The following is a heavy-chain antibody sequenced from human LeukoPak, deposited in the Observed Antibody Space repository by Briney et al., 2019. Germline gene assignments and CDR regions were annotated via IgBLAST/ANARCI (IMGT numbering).Heavy chain of an antibody. CDR1: GFTFSNAW. V-gene: IGHV3-15*01. CDR3: STDQPVREPYYYYYYMDV. CDR2: IKSKTDGGTT. D-gene: IGHD3-10*01. Sequence: PGGSLRLSCAASGFTFSNAWMSWVRQAPGKGLEWVGRIKSKTDGGTTDYAAPVKGRFTISRDDSKNTLYLQMNSLKTEDTAVYYRSTDQPVREPYYYYYYMDVWGKGTTVTISS. J-gene: IGHJ6*03.